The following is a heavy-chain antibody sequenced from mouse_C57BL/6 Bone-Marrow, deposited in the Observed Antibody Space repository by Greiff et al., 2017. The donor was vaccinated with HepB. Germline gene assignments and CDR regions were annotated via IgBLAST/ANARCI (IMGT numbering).Heavy chain of an antibody. CDR2: ISDGGSYT. Sequence: EVKLVESGGGLVKPGGSLKLSCAASGFTFSSYAMSWVRQTPEKRLEWVATISDGGSYTYYPDNVKGRVTISRDNAKNNLYVQVSHLKSEDTAMYYCARDGGLRHYFDYWGQGTTLTVDS. J-gene: IGHJ2*01. CDR3: ARDGGLRHYFDY. V-gene: IGHV5-4*01. CDR1: GFTFSSYA. D-gene: IGHD2-4*01.